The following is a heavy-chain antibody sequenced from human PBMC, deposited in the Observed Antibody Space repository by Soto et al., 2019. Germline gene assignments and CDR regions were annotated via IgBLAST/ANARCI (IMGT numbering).Heavy chain of an antibody. CDR1: GFTFSSYG. CDR3: ARDGYCSGGSCFPSYYYYYYMDV. J-gene: IGHJ6*03. V-gene: IGHV3-33*01. D-gene: IGHD2-15*01. Sequence: GGSLRLSCAASGFTFSSYGMHWVRQAPGKGLEWVAVIWYDGSNKYYADSVKGRFTISRDNSKNTLYLQMNSLRAEDTAVYYCARDGYCSGGSCFPSYYYYYYMDVWGKGTTVTVSS. CDR2: IWYDGSNK.